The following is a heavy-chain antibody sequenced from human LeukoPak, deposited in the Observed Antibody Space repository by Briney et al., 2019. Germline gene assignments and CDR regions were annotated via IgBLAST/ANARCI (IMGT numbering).Heavy chain of an antibody. CDR1: EFTFSSYG. CDR2: ISGSGGST. J-gene: IGHJ3*02. V-gene: IGHV3-23*01. Sequence: PGGSLRLSCAASEFTFSSYGMSWVRQAPGRGLEWVSSISGSGGSTQYADSVQGRFAISRDNAKNSLYLQMNSLRAEDTAVYYCARDGDFWSAQGAFDIWGQGTMVTVSS. D-gene: IGHD3-3*01. CDR3: ARDGDFWSAQGAFDI.